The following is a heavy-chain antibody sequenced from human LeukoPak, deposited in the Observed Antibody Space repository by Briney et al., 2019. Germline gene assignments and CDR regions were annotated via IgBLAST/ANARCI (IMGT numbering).Heavy chain of an antibody. CDR1: GFTFSSYE. CDR2: ISSSGSTI. D-gene: IGHD3-22*01. CDR3: ARDPKVPRITMIRRAEYYFDY. J-gene: IGHJ4*02. Sequence: GGSLRLSCAASGFTFSSYEMNWVRQAPGKGLEWVSYISSSGSTIYYADSVKGRFTISRDNAKNSLYLQMNSLRAEDTAVYYCARDPKVPRITMIRRAEYYFDYWGQGTLVTVSS. V-gene: IGHV3-48*03.